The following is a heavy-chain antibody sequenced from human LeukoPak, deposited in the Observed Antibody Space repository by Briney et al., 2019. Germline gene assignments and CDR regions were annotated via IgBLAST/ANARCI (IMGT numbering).Heavy chain of an antibody. CDR3: ARNAGYSDLNY. J-gene: IGHJ4*02. CDR1: GDSFSSNNY. D-gene: IGHD3-22*01. Sequence: SETLSLTCTVSGDSFSSNNYWTWVRQPPGKGLEWIGEVYRSGATNYNPSLRSRVTVSLDKSKNQFSLRLNSVTAADTAIYYCARNAGYSDLNYWGQGVLVTVSS. CDR2: VYRSGAT. V-gene: IGHV4-4*02.